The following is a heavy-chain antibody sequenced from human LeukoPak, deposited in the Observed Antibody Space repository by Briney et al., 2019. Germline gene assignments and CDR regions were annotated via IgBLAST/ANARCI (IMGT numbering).Heavy chain of an antibody. CDR3: ARHELGFSSGSYLMDV. CDR2: INYSGST. V-gene: IGHV4-39*01. J-gene: IGHJ6*03. Sequence: SGTLSLTCAVSGGSIDSSTYYWGWVRQPPGKGLHWIGNINYSGSTYYNPSLRSRVTISVDTSKNLFSLKLNSVTAADTAVYFCARHELGFSSGSYLMDVWGKGTTVTISS. CDR1: GGSIDSSTYY. D-gene: IGHD3-10*01.